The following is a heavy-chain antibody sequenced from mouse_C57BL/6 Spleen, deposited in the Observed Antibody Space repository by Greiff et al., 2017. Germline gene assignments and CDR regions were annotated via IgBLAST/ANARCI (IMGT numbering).Heavy chain of an antibody. CDR2: INPNNGGT. V-gene: IGHV1-22*01. Sequence: VHVKQSGPELVKPGASVKMSCKASGYTFTDYNMHWVKQSHGKSLEWIGYINPNNGGTSYNQKFKGKATLTVNKSSSTAYMELRSLTSEDSAVYYCARNGAYAMDYWGQGTSVTVSS. CDR1: GYTFTDYN. CDR3: ARNGAYAMDY. J-gene: IGHJ4*01.